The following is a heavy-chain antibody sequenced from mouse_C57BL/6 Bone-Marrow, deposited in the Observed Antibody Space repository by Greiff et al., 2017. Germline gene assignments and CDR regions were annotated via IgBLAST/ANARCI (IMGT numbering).Heavy chain of an antibody. D-gene: IGHD1-1*01. Sequence: VQLQQSGAELVRPGASVKLSCTASGFKINDYYMHWVKQRPEQGLEWIGWIDPENGDTEYASKFQGKATITANTSSNTAYLQLSSLTSEDTAVYYCTTGDYYGSRGYWGQGTTLTVSS. CDR1: GFKINDYY. CDR3: TTGDYYGSRGY. V-gene: IGHV14-4*01. J-gene: IGHJ2*01. CDR2: IDPENGDT.